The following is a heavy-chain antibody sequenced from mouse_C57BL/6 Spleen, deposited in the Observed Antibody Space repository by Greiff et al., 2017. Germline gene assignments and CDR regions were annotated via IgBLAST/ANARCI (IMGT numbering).Heavy chain of an antibody. J-gene: IGHJ4*01. V-gene: IGHV1-82*01. D-gene: IGHD1-1*01. CDR2: IYPGDGDT. CDR1: GYAFSSSW. CDR3: ARSPITTVPMDY. Sequence: QVQLQQSGPELVKPGASVKISCKASGYAFSSSWMNWVKQRPGKGLEWIGRIYPGDGDTNSNGKFKGKATLTADKSSSTAYLQLSSLTSEDSAVYFCARSPITTVPMDYWGQGTSVTVSS.